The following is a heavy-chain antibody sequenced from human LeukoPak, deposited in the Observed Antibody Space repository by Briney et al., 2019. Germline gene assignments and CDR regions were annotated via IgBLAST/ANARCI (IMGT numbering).Heavy chain of an antibody. V-gene: IGHV1-18*04. CDR3: AREQLRYFDWLLSSGNWFDP. CDR1: GYTFTSYG. J-gene: IGHJ5*02. Sequence: GASVKVSCKASGYTFTSYGISWVRQAPGQGLEWMGWISAYNGNTNYAQKLQGRVTMTTDTSTSTAYMELRSLRSDDTAVYYCAREQLRYFDWLLSSGNWFDPWGQGTLVTVSS. D-gene: IGHD3-9*01. CDR2: ISAYNGNT.